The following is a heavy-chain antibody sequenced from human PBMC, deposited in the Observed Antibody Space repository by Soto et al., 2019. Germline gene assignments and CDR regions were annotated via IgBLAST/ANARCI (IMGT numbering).Heavy chain of an antibody. CDR1: GGSISSSSYY. D-gene: IGHD3-3*01. Sequence: PSETLSLTCTVSGGSISSSSYYWGWIRQPPGKGLGWIGSIYYSGSTYYNPSLKSRVTISVDTSKNQFSLKLSSVTAADTAVYYCARVGGDYYYSYGMDVWGQGTTVTVSS. CDR2: IYYSGST. J-gene: IGHJ6*02. CDR3: ARVGGDYYYSYGMDV. V-gene: IGHV4-39*01.